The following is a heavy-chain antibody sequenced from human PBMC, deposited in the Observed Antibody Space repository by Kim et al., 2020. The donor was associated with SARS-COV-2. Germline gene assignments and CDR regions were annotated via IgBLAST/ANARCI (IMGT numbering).Heavy chain of an antibody. CDR3: ARERVLRPGQYYDILTGYHDAFDI. D-gene: IGHD3-9*01. J-gene: IGHJ3*02. CDR2: INPSGGST. V-gene: IGHV1-46*01. Sequence: ASVKVSCKASGYTFTSYYMHWVRQAPGQGLEWMGIINPSGGSTSYAQKFQGRVTMTRDTSTSTVYMELSSLRSEDTAVYYCARERVLRPGQYYDILTGYHDAFDIWGQGTMVTVSS. CDR1: GYTFTSYY.